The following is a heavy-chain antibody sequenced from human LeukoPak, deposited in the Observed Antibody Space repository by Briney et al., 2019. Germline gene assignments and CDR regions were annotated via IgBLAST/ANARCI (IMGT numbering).Heavy chain of an antibody. J-gene: IGHJ4*02. CDR1: GYTFTSYG. CDR2: ISAYNGNT. CDR3: YVMESYGVKRDYFDY. V-gene: IGHV1-18*01. Sequence: ASVKVSCKASGYTFTSYGISWVRQAPGQGLEWMGWISAYNGNTNYAQKLQGRVTMTTDTSTSTAYMELRSLRSDDTAVYYCYVMESYGVKRDYFDYWGQGTLVTVSS. D-gene: IGHD4-23*01.